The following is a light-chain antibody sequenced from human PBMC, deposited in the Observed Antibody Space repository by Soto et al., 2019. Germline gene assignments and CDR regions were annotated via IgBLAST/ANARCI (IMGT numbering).Light chain of an antibody. V-gene: IGLV1-40*01. CDR1: SSKIGAGYD. Sequence: QSVLTQPPSVSGSPGQRGTIACTWRSSKIGAGYDVHWYQQLPGTAPKLLIYGNSNRPSGVPDRFSGSKSGTSASLAITGLQAEDEADYYCQSYDSSLSHYVFGTGTKVTVL. CDR3: QSYDSSLSHYV. J-gene: IGLJ1*01. CDR2: GNS.